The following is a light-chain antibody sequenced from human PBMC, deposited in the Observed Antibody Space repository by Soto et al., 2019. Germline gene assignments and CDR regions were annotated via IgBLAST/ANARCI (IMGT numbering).Light chain of an antibody. CDR3: CSHAGGSSWV. J-gene: IGLJ3*02. CDR1: SGDVGAYDR. V-gene: IGLV2-11*01. Sequence: QSALTQPRSVSGSSGQSVTISCTGTSGDVGAYDRVSWYQHHPTKAPKLIIYDVTNRPSGVPYRFSGSKSGSTASLTISGLQAEDEADYYCCSHAGGSSWVFGGGTKLTVL. CDR2: DVT.